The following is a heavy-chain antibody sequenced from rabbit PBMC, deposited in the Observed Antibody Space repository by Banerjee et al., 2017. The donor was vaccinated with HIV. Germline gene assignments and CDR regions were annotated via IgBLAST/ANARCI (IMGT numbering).Heavy chain of an antibody. CDR1: GFSLSSYY. J-gene: IGHJ6*01. CDR2: IYTGSSGTT. V-gene: IGHV1S40*01. D-gene: IGHD1-1*01. CDR3: ARDNGSSSGYYTDL. Sequence: QSLEESGGDLVKPGASLTLTCTASGFSLSSYYMCWVRQAPGKGPEWIACIYTGSSGTTYYANWAKGRFTISKTSSTTVTLQMTSLTAADTATYFCARDNGSSSGYYTDLWGPGTLVTVS.